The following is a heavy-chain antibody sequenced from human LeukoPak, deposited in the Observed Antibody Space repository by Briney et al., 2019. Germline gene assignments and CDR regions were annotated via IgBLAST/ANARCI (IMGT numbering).Heavy chain of an antibody. Sequence: SETLSLTCTVSGGSISSSSYYWGWIRQPPGKGLEWIGEINHSGSTNYNPSLKSRVTISVDTSKNQFSLKLSSVTAADTAVYYCARGFSRRRKVDSSSWYGVTTPYNWFDPWGQGTLVTVSS. J-gene: IGHJ5*02. CDR3: ARGFSRRRKVDSSSWYGVTTPYNWFDP. V-gene: IGHV4-39*07. D-gene: IGHD6-13*01. CDR2: INHSGST. CDR1: GGSISSSSYY.